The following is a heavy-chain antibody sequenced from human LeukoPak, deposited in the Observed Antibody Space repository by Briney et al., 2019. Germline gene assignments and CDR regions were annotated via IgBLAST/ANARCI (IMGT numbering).Heavy chain of an antibody. D-gene: IGHD6-19*01. CDR3: AKSPPRYSGGWYEKFEKVSYYFDY. Sequence: GGSLRLSCAASGFTFDDYGMSWVRQAPGKGLEWVSGINWNGGSTGYADSVKGRFTISRDNSKNTLYLQMSSLRAEDTAIYYCAKSPPRYSGGWYEKFEKVSYYFDYWGQGTLVTVSS. J-gene: IGHJ4*02. CDR1: GFTFDDYG. CDR2: INWNGGST. V-gene: IGHV3-20*04.